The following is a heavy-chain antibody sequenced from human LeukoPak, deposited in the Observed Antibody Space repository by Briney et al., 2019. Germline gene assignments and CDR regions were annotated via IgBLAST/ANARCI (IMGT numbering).Heavy chain of an antibody. J-gene: IGHJ6*02. CDR1: GFTFSDYY. D-gene: IGHD3-3*01. V-gene: IGHV3-11*01. CDR2: ISSSGSTI. CDR3: AREVPPITIFGVGYYGMDV. Sequence: GGSLRLSCAASGFTFSDYYMSWIRQAPGKGLEWVSYISSSGSTIYYADSVKGRFTISRDNAKNSLYLQMNSLGAEDTAVYYCAREVPPITIFGVGYYGMDVWGQGTTVTVSS.